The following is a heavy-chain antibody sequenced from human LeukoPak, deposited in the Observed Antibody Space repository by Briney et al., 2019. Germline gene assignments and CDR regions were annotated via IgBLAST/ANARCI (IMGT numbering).Heavy chain of an antibody. CDR2: ISAYNGNT. Sequence: ASVKVSCKASGYTFTSYGISWVRRAPGQGLEWMGWISAYNGNTNYAQKLQGRVTMTTDTSTSTAYMELRSLRSDDTAVYYCARDDPSMIDVSVDYWGQGTLVTVSS. D-gene: IGHD3-22*01. V-gene: IGHV1-18*01. J-gene: IGHJ4*02. CDR3: ARDDPSMIDVSVDY. CDR1: GYTFTSYG.